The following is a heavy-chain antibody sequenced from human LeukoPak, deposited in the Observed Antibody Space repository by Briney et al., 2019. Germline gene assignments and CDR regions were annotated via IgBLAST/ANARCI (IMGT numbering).Heavy chain of an antibody. CDR1: GGSISSGTYY. D-gene: IGHD5-12*01. J-gene: IGHJ4*02. V-gene: IGHV4-39*01. CDR2: IYYSGST. CDR3: ARAGYSGYDFYY. Sequence: PSETLSLTCTVSGGSISSGTYYWGWIRQPPGKGLEWIGSIYYSGSTYYNPSLKSRVTISVDTSKNQFSLKLSSVTAADTAVYYCARAGYSGYDFYYWGQGTLVTVSS.